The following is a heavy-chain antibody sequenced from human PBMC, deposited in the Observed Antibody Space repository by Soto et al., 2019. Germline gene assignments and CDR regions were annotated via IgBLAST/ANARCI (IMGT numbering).Heavy chain of an antibody. V-gene: IGHV3-23*04. CDR1: GFIFTTSD. CDR2: ITTTGDTT. CDR3: AGGGGGDHGY. D-gene: IGHD2-21*02. Sequence: QLVESEGGLVQPGGSLRLSCEASGFIFTTSDMSWVRQAPGKGLEWVSSITTTGDTTHYADSVRGRFTISRDNARNTVYLQMNGLRVDDTAVYYWAGGGGGDHGYWGQGTLVAVSS. J-gene: IGHJ4*02.